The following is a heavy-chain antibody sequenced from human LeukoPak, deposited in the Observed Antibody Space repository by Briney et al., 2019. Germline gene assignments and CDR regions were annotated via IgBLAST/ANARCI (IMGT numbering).Heavy chain of an antibody. V-gene: IGHV1-8*01. J-gene: IGHJ6*03. CDR1: GYTFPSYD. CDR2: MNPNSGNT. CDR3: ARSHYSSSWYFSSRYYYYYYYYMDV. Sequence: ASVKVSCKASGYTFPSYDINWVRQATGQGLEWMGWMNPNSGNTGYAQKFQGRVTMTRNTSISTAYMELSSLRSEDTAVYYCARSHYSSSWYFSSRYYYYYYYYMDVWGKGTTVTVSS. D-gene: IGHD6-13*01.